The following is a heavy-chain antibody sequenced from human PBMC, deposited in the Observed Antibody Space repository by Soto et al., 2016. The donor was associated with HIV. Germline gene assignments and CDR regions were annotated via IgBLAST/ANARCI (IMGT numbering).Heavy chain of an antibody. J-gene: IGHJ4*02. CDR3: ARGGQWHPLDY. D-gene: IGHD6-19*01. CDR2: INYDGTIK. Sequence: EVQLVESGGGLVQPGGSLRLSCAASGFTFSKYKMSWVRQAPGKGLEWISDINYDGTIKNYADSVKGRFTISRDNAKNSLYLQMDSLRAEDTAVYYCARGGQWHPLDYWGQGTLVTVSS. CDR1: GFTFSKYK. V-gene: IGHV3-48*03.